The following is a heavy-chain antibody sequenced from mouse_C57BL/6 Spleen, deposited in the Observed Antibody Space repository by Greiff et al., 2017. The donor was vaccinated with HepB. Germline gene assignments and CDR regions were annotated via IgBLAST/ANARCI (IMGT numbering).Heavy chain of an antibody. D-gene: IGHD4-1*01. J-gene: IGHJ4*01. Sequence: EVQLQQSGAELVKPGASVKLSCTASGFNIKDYYMHWVKQRTEQGLEWIGRIDPEDGETKYAPKLQGRATITADTSSNTAYLQLSSLTSEDTPVYYCARTGPDAMDYWGPGTSVTVSS. CDR3: ARTGPDAMDY. CDR1: GFNIKDYY. CDR2: IDPEDGET. V-gene: IGHV14-2*01.